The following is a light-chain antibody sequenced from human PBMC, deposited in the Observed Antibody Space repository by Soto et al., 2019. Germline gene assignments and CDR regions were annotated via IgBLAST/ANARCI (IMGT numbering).Light chain of an antibody. CDR1: QTIYTW. J-gene: IGKJ2*01. CDR2: DAS. Sequence: DIQMTHSPYTLSASVGDTVTITCRASQTIYTWLAWYQQKPGKAPRVIIYDASTVESGVPSRFSGSGSGTEFTLTISSLQPDDFAPYYCQQYNDYSPYTFGQGTKVQI. CDR3: QQYNDYSPYT. V-gene: IGKV1-5*01.